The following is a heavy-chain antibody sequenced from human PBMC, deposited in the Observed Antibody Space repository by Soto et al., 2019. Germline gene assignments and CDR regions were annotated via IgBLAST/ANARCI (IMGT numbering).Heavy chain of an antibody. J-gene: IGHJ6*02. CDR1: GGTFSSYA. Sequence: QVQLVQSGAEVKKPGSSVKVSCKASGGTFSSYAISWVRQAPGQGLEWMGGIIPIFGTANYAQKFQGRVTITADESTSTAYVELSSLRSEDTAVYYCAREGWLAESTGYYYYYYGMDVWGQGTTVTVSS. D-gene: IGHD6-19*01. CDR3: AREGWLAESTGYYYYYYGMDV. CDR2: IIPIFGTA. V-gene: IGHV1-69*01.